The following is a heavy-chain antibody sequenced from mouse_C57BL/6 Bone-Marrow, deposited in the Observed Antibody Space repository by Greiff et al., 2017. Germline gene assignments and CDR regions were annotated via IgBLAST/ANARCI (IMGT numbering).Heavy chain of an antibody. D-gene: IGHD2-2*01. V-gene: IGHV3-6*01. J-gene: IGHJ2*01. CDR3: ARVSTMVTYFDY. Sequence: EVQLQQSGPGLVKPSQSLSLTCSVTGYSITSGYYWNWIRQFPGNKLEWMGYISYDGSNNYNPSLKNRISITRDTSKNQFFLKLNSVTTEDTATYYCARVSTMVTYFDYWGQGTTLTVSS. CDR1: GYSITSGYY. CDR2: ISYDGSN.